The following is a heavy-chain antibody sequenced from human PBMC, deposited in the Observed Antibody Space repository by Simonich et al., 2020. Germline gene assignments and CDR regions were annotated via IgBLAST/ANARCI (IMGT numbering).Heavy chain of an antibody. CDR3: ARANGRDY. J-gene: IGHJ4*02. V-gene: IGHV3-21*01. CDR2: ISSSSSYI. Sequence: EVQLVESGGGLVKPGGSLRLSCAASGFTFSSYSMNWVRQAPGKGLGGVSSISSSSSYIYSAASGKGRFTISRDNAKNSLYLQMNSLRAEDTAGYYCARANGRDYWGQGTLVTVSS. CDR1: GFTFSSYS.